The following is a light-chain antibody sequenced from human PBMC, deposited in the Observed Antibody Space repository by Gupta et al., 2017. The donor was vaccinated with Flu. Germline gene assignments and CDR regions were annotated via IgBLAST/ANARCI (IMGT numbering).Light chain of an antibody. V-gene: IGKV1-39*01. CDR3: QQSYGDPPLA. CDR2: DSF. CDR1: QNIGTN. Sequence: QMTQYPASLSASVGDRVIISCRASQNIGTNLNWYQQKVGQPAILLIHDSFTLQSGVPSRLDGSGSGTDFSLTITSLQREDFGTYYCQQSYGDPPLAFGGGTKVEIE. J-gene: IGKJ4*01.